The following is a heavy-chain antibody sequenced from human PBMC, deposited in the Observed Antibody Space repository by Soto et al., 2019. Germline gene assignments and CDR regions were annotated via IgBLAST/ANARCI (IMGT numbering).Heavy chain of an antibody. CDR1: GGTFSSYA. D-gene: IGHD6-6*01. Sequence: SVKVSCKASGGTFSSYAISWVRQAPGQGLEWMGGIIPIFGTANYAQKFQGRVTITADESTSTAYMELSSLRSEDTAVYYCARSGSSSSPWFDPWGQGTRVTVSS. J-gene: IGHJ5*02. V-gene: IGHV1-69*13. CDR2: IIPIFGTA. CDR3: ARSGSSSSPWFDP.